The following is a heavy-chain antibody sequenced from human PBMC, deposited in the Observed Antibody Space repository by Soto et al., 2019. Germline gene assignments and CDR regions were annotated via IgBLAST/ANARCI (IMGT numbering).Heavy chain of an antibody. D-gene: IGHD4-17*01. V-gene: IGHV3-7*01. J-gene: IGHJ4*02. Sequence: GGSLRLSCAASGFTLSSYWMNWVRQAPGKGLEWVANIKQDGYEKYYVDSVRGRFFISRDNAKNSLYLQLNSLRAEDTAVYYCASGSYGDYSDWGQGTLVTVSS. CDR2: IKQDGYEK. CDR1: GFTLSSYW. CDR3: ASGSYGDYSD.